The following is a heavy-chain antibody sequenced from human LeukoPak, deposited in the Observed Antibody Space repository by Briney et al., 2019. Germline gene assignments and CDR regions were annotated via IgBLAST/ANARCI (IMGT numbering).Heavy chain of an antibody. J-gene: IGHJ4*02. Sequence: PGGSLRLSCAASGFTFSNYGMNWVRQAPGKGLEWVSGIIPSSGTTYYADSVKGRFTISRDNSQNTMYLQMNSLRAEDTALYFCAKDSGWILFDDWGQGTLVTVSS. D-gene: IGHD2-2*03. CDR3: AKDSGWILFDD. CDR1: GFTFSNYG. V-gene: IGHV3-23*01. CDR2: IIPSSGTT.